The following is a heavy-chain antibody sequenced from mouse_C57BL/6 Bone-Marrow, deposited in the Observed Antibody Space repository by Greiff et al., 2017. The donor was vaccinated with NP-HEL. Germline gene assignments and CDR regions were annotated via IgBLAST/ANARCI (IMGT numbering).Heavy chain of an antibody. J-gene: IGHJ2*01. Sequence: VQLVESGPGLVKPSQSLSLTCSITGFPITSGYYWIWIRQSPGKPLEWMGYITHSGETFYNPSLPSPISSTRETSTNQFFLQLISVTTEDTAMYYCAGDSSGYGDFDYGGQGTTLTVSS. CDR1: GFPITSGYY. CDR2: ITHSGET. D-gene: IGHD3-2*02. V-gene: IGHV12-3*01. CDR3: AGDSSGYGDFDY.